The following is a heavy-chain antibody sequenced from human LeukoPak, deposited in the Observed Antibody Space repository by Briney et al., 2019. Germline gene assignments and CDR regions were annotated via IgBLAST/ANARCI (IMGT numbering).Heavy chain of an antibody. V-gene: IGHV4-59*12. Sequence: SETLSLTCTVSGGSISSYYWSWIRQPPGKGLEWIGYIYYSGSTNHNPSLKSRVTMSVDTSKNQFSLKLSSVTAADTAVYYCARNYDYVWGSNDYWGQGTLVTVSS. CDR1: GGSISSYY. CDR2: IYYSGST. J-gene: IGHJ4*02. CDR3: ARNYDYVWGSNDY. D-gene: IGHD3-16*01.